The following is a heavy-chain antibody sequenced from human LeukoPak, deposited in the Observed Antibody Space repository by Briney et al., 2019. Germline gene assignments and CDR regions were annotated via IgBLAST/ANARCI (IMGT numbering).Heavy chain of an antibody. J-gene: IGHJ6*03. Sequence: PGGSLRLSCAASGFTFSSYWMSWVRQAPGKGLEWLANIKQDGSEKYYVDSVKGRFTISRDNAKNSLDLQMNGLRAEDTAVYYCARVGSCSSTSCYVYYYYYYMDVWGKGTTVTVSS. CDR1: GFTFSSYW. CDR2: IKQDGSEK. V-gene: IGHV3-7*01. D-gene: IGHD2-2*01. CDR3: ARVGSCSSTSCYVYYYYYYMDV.